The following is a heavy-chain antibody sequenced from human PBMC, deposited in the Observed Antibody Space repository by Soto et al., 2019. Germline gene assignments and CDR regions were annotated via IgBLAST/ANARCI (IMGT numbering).Heavy chain of an antibody. J-gene: IGHJ6*02. CDR1: GFTFSSYA. CDR2: ISYDGSNK. V-gene: IGHV3-30-3*01. Sequence: GGSLRLSCAASGFTFSSYAMHWVRQAPGKGLEWVAVISYDGSNKYYADSVKGRFTISRDNSKNTLYLQMNSLRAEDTAVYYCARGIYDFWSGYTHYYYYYGMDVWGQGTTVTVSS. CDR3: ARGIYDFWSGYTHYYYYYGMDV. D-gene: IGHD3-3*01.